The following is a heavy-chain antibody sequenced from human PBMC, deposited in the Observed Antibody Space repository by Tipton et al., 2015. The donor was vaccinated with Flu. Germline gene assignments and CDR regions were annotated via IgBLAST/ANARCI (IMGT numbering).Heavy chain of an antibody. CDR1: GFDFSVYG. J-gene: IGHJ4*02. CDR2: IWYDGSNE. CDR3: AKDFNWGST. Sequence: SGFDFSVYGMHWVRQAPGKGLEWVAVIWYDGSNEHYADSVKGRFTISRDNSKNTLYLQMNSLRDEDTAIYYCAKDFNWGSTWGQGTLVTVSS. D-gene: IGHD7-27*01. V-gene: IGHV3-33*06.